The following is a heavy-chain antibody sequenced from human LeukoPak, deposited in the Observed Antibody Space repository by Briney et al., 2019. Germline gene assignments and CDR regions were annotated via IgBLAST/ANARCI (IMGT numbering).Heavy chain of an antibody. V-gene: IGHV4-61*01. CDR2: IYYSGST. J-gene: IGHJ5*02. CDR1: GGSVSSGSYY. D-gene: IGHD1-26*01. CDR3: AREWDGWFDP. Sequence: PSETLSLTCTVSGGSVSSGSYYGSWIRQPPGKGLEWIGYIYYSGSTNYNPSLKSRVTISVDTSKNQFSLKLSSVTAADTAVYYCAREWDGWFDPWGQGTLVTVSS.